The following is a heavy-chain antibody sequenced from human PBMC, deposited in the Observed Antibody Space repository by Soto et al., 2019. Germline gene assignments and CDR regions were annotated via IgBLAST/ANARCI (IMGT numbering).Heavy chain of an antibody. CDR3: VKNSGWFNT. CDR1: GFTFGTTD. J-gene: IGHJ5*02. CDR2: IDGSGGIT. V-gene: IGHV3-23*01. D-gene: IGHD3-10*01. Sequence: QLLQSGGGLVQPGGSLTLSCAASGFTFGTTDMSWVRQAPGEVLAWVSTIDGSGGITYYADSVKGRFTISRDNSRNTVYLQMNSLRGDDTALYYCVKNSGWFNTWGQGALVTVSS.